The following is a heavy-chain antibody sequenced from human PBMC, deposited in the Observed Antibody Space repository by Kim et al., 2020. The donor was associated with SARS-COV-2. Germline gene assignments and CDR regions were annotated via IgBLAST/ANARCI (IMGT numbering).Heavy chain of an antibody. CDR1: GFTFSSYW. Sequence: GGSLRLSCAASGFTFSSYWMHWVRQAPGKGLVWVSRINSDGSSTSYADSVKGRFTISRDNAKNTLYLQINSLRAEDTAVYYCARGYFMGVAADYWGQGTLATVSS. J-gene: IGHJ4*02. V-gene: IGHV3-74*01. D-gene: IGHD2-15*01. CDR2: INSDGSST. CDR3: ARGYFMGVAADY.